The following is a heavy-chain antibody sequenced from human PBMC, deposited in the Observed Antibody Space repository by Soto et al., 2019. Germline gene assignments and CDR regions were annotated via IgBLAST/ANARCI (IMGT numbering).Heavy chain of an antibody. CDR1: GGSISSGGYY. J-gene: IGHJ2*01. CDR2: IYYSGST. Sequence: QVQLQESGPGLVKPSQTLSLTCTVSGGSISSGGYYWSWIRQHPGKGLEWIGYIYYSGSTYYNPSLKSRVTIAVDTSKNQFSLKLSSVTAADTAVYYCARDSDYGDYVWYFDLWGRGTLVTVSS. CDR3: ARDSDYGDYVWYFDL. V-gene: IGHV4-31*03. D-gene: IGHD4-17*01.